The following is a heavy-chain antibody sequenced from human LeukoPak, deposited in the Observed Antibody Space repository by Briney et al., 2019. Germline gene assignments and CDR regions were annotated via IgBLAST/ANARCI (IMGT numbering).Heavy chain of an antibody. CDR2: IYYSGST. J-gene: IGHJ5*02. Sequence: SETLSLTCTVSGGSISSSSYYWGWIRQPPGKGLEWIGSIYYSGSTYYNPFLKSRVTISVDTSKNQFSLKLSSVTAADTAVYYCARRESYNWFDPWGQGTLVTVSS. CDR3: ARRESYNWFDP. V-gene: IGHV4-39*01. CDR1: GGSISSSSYY.